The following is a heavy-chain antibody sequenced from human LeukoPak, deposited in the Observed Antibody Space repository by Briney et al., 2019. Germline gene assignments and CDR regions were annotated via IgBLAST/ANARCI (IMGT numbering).Heavy chain of an antibody. D-gene: IGHD6-6*01. CDR1: GGTFSSYA. Sequence: ASVKVSCKASGGTFSSYAISWVRQAPGQGLEWMGGIIPIFGTANYAQKFQGRVTITADKSTSTAYMELSSLRSEDTAVYYCARDWGVEARPGCMDVWGKGTTVTVSS. CDR2: IIPIFGTA. V-gene: IGHV1-69*06. J-gene: IGHJ6*03. CDR3: ARDWGVEARPGCMDV.